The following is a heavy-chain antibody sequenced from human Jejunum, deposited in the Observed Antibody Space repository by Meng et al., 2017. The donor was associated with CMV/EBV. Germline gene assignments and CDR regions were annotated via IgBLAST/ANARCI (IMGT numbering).Heavy chain of an antibody. V-gene: IGHV3-30*02. CDR2: ISYKGDNK. CDR1: GLAFSDDG. J-gene: IGHJ4*02. Sequence: EFGGVMCECGGAVCFSVKLFGLAFSDDGMRGVRQAAGKGLEWVAFISYKGDNKYYADSVRGRFTISRDKSKNTLDLQMNSLRTEDTAVYYCTKDQVLLWGQGTLVTVSS. CDR3: TKDQVLL. D-gene: IGHD3-10*01.